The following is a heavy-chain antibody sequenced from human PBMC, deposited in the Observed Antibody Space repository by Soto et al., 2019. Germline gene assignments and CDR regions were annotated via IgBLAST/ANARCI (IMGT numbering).Heavy chain of an antibody. CDR3: ARAQVEMATIPASDY. Sequence: QVQLVESGGGVVQPGRSLRLSCAASGFTFSNYAMHWVRQAPGKGLEWVAVISYDGSNKYYADSVKGRFTISRDNSKNTLYLQMNSLRAEDTAVYYCARAQVEMATIPASDYWGQGTLVTLSS. J-gene: IGHJ4*02. CDR2: ISYDGSNK. D-gene: IGHD5-12*01. CDR1: GFTFSNYA. V-gene: IGHV3-30-3*01.